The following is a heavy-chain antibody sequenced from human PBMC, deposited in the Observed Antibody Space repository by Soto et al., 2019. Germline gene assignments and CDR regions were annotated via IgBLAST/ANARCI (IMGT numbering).Heavy chain of an antibody. D-gene: IGHD6-6*01. CDR3: AREKDSSSPYYYYYYDMDV. Sequence: SETLSLTCTVSGGSISSYYWSWIRQPPGKGLEWIGYIYYSGSTNYNPSLKSRVTISVDTSKNQFSLKLSSVTAADTAVYYCAREKDSSSPYYYYYYDMDVWGQGTTVTVSS. J-gene: IGHJ6*02. CDR1: GGSISSYY. CDR2: IYYSGST. V-gene: IGHV4-59*01.